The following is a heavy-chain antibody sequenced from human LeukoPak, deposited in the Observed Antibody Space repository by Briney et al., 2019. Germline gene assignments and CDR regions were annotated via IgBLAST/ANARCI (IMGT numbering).Heavy chain of an antibody. CDR2: INHSGGT. D-gene: IGHD3-22*01. CDR1: GGSFSGYY. V-gene: IGHV4-34*01. J-gene: IGHJ4*02. Sequence: SETLSLTRAVYGGSFSGYYWSWIRQPPGKGLEWIGEINHSGGTNYNPSLKSRVTISVDTSKNQFSLKLSSVTAADTAVYYCARNPYYYDSSGSLYYFDYWGQGTLVTVSS. CDR3: ARNPYYYDSSGSLYYFDY.